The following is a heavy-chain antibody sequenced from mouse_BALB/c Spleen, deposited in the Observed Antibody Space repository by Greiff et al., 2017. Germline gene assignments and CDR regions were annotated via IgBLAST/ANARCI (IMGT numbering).Heavy chain of an antibody. CDR3: AREGYGTLAY. Sequence: VKLVESGPGLVAPSQSLSITCTVSGFSLTSYGVHWVRQPPGKGLEWLGVIWAGGSTNYNSALMSRLSISKDNSKSQVFLKMNSLQTDDTAMYYCAREGYGTLAYWGQGTLVTVSA. V-gene: IGHV2-9*02. CDR1: GFSLTSYG. CDR2: IWAGGST. J-gene: IGHJ3*01. D-gene: IGHD2-1*01.